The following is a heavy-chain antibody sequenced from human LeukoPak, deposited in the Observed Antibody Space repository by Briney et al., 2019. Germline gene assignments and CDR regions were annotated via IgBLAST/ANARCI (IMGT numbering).Heavy chain of an antibody. CDR3: ARGAIGVVISSGFDY. CDR2: IIPIFGTA. D-gene: IGHD3-3*01. CDR1: GGTFSSYA. J-gene: IGHJ4*02. Sequence: AASVNVSCKASGGTFSSYAISWVRQAPGQGLEWMGGIIPIFGTANYAQKFQGRVTITTDESTSTAYMELSSLRSEDTAVYYCARGAIGVVISSGFDYWGQGTLVTVSS. V-gene: IGHV1-69*05.